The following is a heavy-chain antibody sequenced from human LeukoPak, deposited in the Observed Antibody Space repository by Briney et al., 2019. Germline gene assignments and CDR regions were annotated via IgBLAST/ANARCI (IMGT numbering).Heavy chain of an antibody. V-gene: IGHV4-34*01. CDR3: ARGRARRWLQLGVCYFDY. Sequence: SETLSLTCAVYGGSFSGYYWSWIRQPPGKGLEWIGEINHSGSTNYNPSLTSRVTISVDTSKNKFSLKLSSVTAADTAVYYCARGRARRWLQLGVCYFDYWGQGTLVTVSS. D-gene: IGHD5-24*01. CDR2: INHSGST. CDR1: GGSFSGYY. J-gene: IGHJ4*02.